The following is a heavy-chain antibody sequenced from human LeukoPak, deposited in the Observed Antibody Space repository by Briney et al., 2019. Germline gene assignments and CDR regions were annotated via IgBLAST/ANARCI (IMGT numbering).Heavy chain of an antibody. V-gene: IGHV3-33*01. CDR1: GFTFSSYG. Sequence: PGGSLRLSCAASGFTFSSYGMPWVRQAPGKGLEWVAVIWYDGSNKYYAGSVKGRFTISRDNSKNTLYLQMNSLRAKDTAVYYCARWRDGQDYWGQGTLVTVSS. J-gene: IGHJ4*02. D-gene: IGHD5-24*01. CDR3: ARWRDGQDY. CDR2: IWYDGSNK.